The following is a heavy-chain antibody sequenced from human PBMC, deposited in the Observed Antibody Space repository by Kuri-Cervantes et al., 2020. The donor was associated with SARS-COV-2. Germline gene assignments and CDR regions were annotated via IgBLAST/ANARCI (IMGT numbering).Heavy chain of an antibody. CDR3: AREYSSPSGFDY. D-gene: IGHD6-6*01. CDR2: ISGSGGST. J-gene: IGHJ4*02. Sequence: GGSLRLSCTASGFTFGDYAMSWVRQAPGKGLEWVSAISGSGGSTYYADSVKGRFTISRDNSKNTLYLQMNSLRAEDTAVYYCAREYSSPSGFDYWGQGTLVTVSS. V-gene: IGHV3-23*01. CDR1: GFTFGDYA.